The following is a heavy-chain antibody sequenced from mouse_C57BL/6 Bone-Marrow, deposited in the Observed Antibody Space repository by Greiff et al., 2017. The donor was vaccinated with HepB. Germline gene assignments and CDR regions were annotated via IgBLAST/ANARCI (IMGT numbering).Heavy chain of an antibody. CDR2: ILPGSGST. D-gene: IGHD1-1*01. Sequence: QVQLKQSGAELMKPGASVKLSCKATGYTFTGYWIEWVKQRPGHGLEWIGEILPGSGSTNYNEKFKGKATFTADTSSNTAYMQLSSLTTEDSAIYYCARDEVRYYGSRTFFDYWGQGTTLTVSS. CDR3: ARDEVRYYGSRTFFDY. V-gene: IGHV1-9*01. J-gene: IGHJ2*01. CDR1: GYTFTGYW.